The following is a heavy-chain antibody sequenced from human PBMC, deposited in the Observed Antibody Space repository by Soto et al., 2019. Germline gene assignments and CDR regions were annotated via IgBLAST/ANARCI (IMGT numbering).Heavy chain of an antibody. CDR1: GGTFSSYT. CDR3: ARVDGHFDLWCGEF. V-gene: IGHV1-69*02. J-gene: IGHJ4*02. CDR2: IIPILGIA. D-gene: IGHD3-10*01. Sequence: QVQLVQSGAEVKKPGSSVKVSCKASGGTFSSYTISWVRQAPGQGLEWMGRIIPILGIANYAQKFQGRVTTTADKSTSTAYMELSSLRSEDTAVYYCARVDGHFDLWCGEFWGQGTLVTVSS.